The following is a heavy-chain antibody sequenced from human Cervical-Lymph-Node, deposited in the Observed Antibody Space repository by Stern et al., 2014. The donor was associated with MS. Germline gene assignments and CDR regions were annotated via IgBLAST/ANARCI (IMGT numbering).Heavy chain of an antibody. CDR1: GYTFTSYG. V-gene: IGHV1-18*01. D-gene: IGHD1-1*01. J-gene: IGHJ4*02. Sequence: VQLEESGNEVKKPGASVKVSCEASGYTFTSYGISWVRQAPGQWLEWMGWISAYNGNTNYEQKFQDRVTMTTDTSTSTVYMELRNLRSDDAALYYCARAAGILDFWGQGTLVTVSS. CDR2: ISAYNGNT. CDR3: ARAAGILDF.